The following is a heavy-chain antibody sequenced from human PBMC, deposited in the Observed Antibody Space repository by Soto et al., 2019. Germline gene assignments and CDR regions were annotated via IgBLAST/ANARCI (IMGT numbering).Heavy chain of an antibody. CDR1: GGTFSSYA. J-gene: IGHJ4*02. D-gene: IGHD6-19*01. V-gene: IGHV1-69*12. CDR2: IIPIFGTA. Sequence: QVQLVQSGAEVKKPGSSVKVSCKASGGTFSSYAISWVRQAPGQGLEWMGGIIPIFGTANYAQKFQGRVTITADESTSTAYMELSSLRSEDTAVDYCAFGTHSSGSYDSYYFDYWGQGTLVTVSS. CDR3: AFGTHSSGSYDSYYFDY.